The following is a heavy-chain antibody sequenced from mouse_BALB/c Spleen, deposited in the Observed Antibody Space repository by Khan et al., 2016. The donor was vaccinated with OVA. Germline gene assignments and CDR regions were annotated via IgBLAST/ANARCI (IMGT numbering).Heavy chain of an antibody. Sequence: DLVKPGASVKLSCKASGYTFTSYWIYWIKQRPGEGLEWIGRLGPGSGSTYYNEMFKGKATLTVDTSSSTAYIQLSSLSSEDSSVYFCASSNYYGVSLSAMDYWGQGTSVTVSS. CDR2: LGPGSGST. V-gene: IGHV1S41*01. J-gene: IGHJ4*01. CDR3: ASSNYYGVSLSAMDY. CDR1: GYTFTSYW. D-gene: IGHD1-1*01.